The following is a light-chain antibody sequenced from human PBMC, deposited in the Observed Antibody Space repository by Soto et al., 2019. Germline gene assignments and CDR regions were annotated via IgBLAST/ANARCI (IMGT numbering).Light chain of an antibody. CDR2: GAS. V-gene: IGKV3-20*01. CDR1: QSVSNNY. J-gene: IGKJ1*01. CDR3: QQYGSSGT. Sequence: EIVLTQAPGTLSLSPGERATLSCRASQSVSNNYLAWYQQKPGQAPRLLIYGASNRATGLPDRFSGRGSGTVFTLTSSRLWPEDFAVYYCQQYGSSGTFGQGTKVEIK.